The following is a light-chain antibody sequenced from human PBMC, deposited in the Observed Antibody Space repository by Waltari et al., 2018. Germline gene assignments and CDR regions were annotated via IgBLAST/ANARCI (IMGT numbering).Light chain of an antibody. Sequence: AIRITQSPSSLPASTGDRVTITCRASQGISSYLAWYQQKPGKAPKLLIYAASTLQSGVPSRFSGSGSGTDFSLTISCLQSEDFATYYCQHYYSYPRTFGQGTKVEIK. CDR3: QHYYSYPRT. J-gene: IGKJ1*01. V-gene: IGKV1-8*01. CDR2: AAS. CDR1: QGISSY.